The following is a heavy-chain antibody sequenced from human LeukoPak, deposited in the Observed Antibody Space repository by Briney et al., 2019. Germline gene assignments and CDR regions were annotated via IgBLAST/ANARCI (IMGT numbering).Heavy chain of an antibody. V-gene: IGHV4-31*03. J-gene: IGHJ4*02. CDR2: IYYGGST. D-gene: IGHD2-8*02. CDR1: GGSISSDGYY. Sequence: SETLSLTCTVSGGSISSDGYYWSWIRQHPGKGLEWLGYIYYGGSTYYNPSLKSRVIISVDTSKNQFSLKLSSVTAADTAVYYCARDLVMDYWGQGTLVTVSS. CDR3: ARDLVMDY.